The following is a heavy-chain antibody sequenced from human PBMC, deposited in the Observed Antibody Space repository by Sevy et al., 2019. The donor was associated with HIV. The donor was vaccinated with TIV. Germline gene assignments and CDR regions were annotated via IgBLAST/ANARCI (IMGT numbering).Heavy chain of an antibody. CDR1: GFKFDDYA. Sequence: GGSLRLSCTASGFKFDDYAMHWVRQPPGKGLEWVSGITWDGGRTGYADSVKGRFIISRDNTKSSLYLQMNSLRAEDMALYYCARDLRRGDILTGYLNYWGQGILVTVSS. CDR3: ARDLRRGDILTGYLNY. D-gene: IGHD3-9*01. V-gene: IGHV3-9*03. CDR2: ITWDGGRT. J-gene: IGHJ4*02.